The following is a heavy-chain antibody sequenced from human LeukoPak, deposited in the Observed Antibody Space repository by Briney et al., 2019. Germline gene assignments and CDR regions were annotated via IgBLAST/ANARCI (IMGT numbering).Heavy chain of an antibody. V-gene: IGHV3-66*02. D-gene: IGHD6-13*01. J-gene: IGHJ6*02. CDR2: IYSGGNT. CDR1: GFTVSSNY. CDR3: ATGSSPYYYYYGMDV. Sequence: GGSLRLSCAASGFTVSSNYMSWVRQAPGKGLEWVSVIYSGGNTYYADSVRGRFTISRDNSKNTLYLQMNSLRAEDTAVYYCATGSSPYYYYYGMDVWGQGTTVTVSS.